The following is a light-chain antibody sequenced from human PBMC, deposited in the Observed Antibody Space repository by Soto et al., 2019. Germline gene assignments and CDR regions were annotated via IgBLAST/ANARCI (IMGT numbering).Light chain of an antibody. V-gene: IGLV2-8*01. CDR3: TSYAGSDNLV. CDR2: EVN. Sequence: QSVLTQPPSASGSPGQSVTISCTGTSNDIGGYNYVSWYQQHPGKAPKLMIYEVNKRPSGVPDRFSGSKSGNTASLTVSGLQADDEADYYCTSYAGSDNLVFGGGTKL. J-gene: IGLJ2*01. CDR1: SNDIGGYNY.